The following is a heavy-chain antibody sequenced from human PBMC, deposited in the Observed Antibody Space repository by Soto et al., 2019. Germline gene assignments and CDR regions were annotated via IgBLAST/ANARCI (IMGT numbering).Heavy chain of an antibody. V-gene: IGHV3-7*01. Sequence: LRLSCAASGFTFSSYWVSWVRQAPGKGLEWVANIKQDGSEKYYVDSVKGRFTISRDNAKNSLYLQMNSLRAEDTAVYCCARSYCGGDCYWTPLYYFAYWGQGTLVTVS. D-gene: IGHD2-21*02. CDR2: IKQDGSEK. CDR3: ARSYCGGDCYWTPLYYFAY. CDR1: GFTFSSYW. J-gene: IGHJ4*02.